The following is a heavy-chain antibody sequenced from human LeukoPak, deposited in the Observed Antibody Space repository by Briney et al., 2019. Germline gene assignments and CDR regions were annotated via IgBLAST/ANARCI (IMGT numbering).Heavy chain of an antibody. V-gene: IGHV1-8*01. CDR3: ARRHGRCSDGSCYYPDY. Sequence: GASVKVSCKASGYTFTSYDINWVRQATGQGLEGMGWMNPNSGNTGYAQKFQGRVTMTRNSPITTAYMELSSLRSEDTAVYYCARRHGRCSDGSCYYPDYWGQGTLVTVSS. CDR1: GYTFTSYD. D-gene: IGHD2-15*01. J-gene: IGHJ4*02. CDR2: MNPNSGNT.